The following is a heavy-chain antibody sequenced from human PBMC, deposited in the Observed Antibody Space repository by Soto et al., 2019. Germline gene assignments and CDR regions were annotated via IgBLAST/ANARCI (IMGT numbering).Heavy chain of an antibody. CDR2: IYYSGST. D-gene: IGHD5-18*01. Sequence: QVQLQESGPGLVKPSETLSLTCTVSGGSISSYYWRWIRQPPGKGLEWIGYIYYSGSTNYNPSLKSRVTISVDTSKNQFSLMLSSVTAADTAVYYCARGSGYSYGSLGYYYGMDVWGQGTTVTVSS. CDR3: ARGSGYSYGSLGYYYGMDV. J-gene: IGHJ6*02. CDR1: GGSISSYY. V-gene: IGHV4-59*01.